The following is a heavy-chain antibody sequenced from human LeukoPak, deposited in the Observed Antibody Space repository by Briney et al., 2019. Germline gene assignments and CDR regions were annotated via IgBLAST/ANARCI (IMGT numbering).Heavy chain of an antibody. V-gene: IGHV3-23*01. D-gene: IGHD6-13*01. CDR1: GFTLSSYE. CDR3: AGKDSSSWCSDYYYYYVDV. Sequence: GGSLRLSCTASGFTLSSYEMSWIRQAPGKGLEWVSSIDYSGGDTHYADSVKGRFTISRDNSKNTLYLQMNSLGAEDTAVYYCAGKDSSSWCSDYYYYYVDVWGKGTTVTISS. J-gene: IGHJ6*03. CDR2: IDYSGGDT.